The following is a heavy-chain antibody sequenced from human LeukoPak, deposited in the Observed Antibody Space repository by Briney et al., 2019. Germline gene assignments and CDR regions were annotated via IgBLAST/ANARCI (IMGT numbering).Heavy chain of an antibody. D-gene: IGHD2-15*01. J-gene: IGHJ6*02. Sequence: SETLSLTCAVSGGSISSGGYSWSWIRQPPGKGLEWIGYIYHSGSTNYNPSLKSRVTISVDTSKNQFSLKLSSVTAADTAVYYCARGGCSGGSCYRSYYYYYGMDVWGQGTTVTVSS. V-gene: IGHV4-30-2*01. CDR3: ARGGCSGGSCYRSYYYYYGMDV. CDR1: GGSISSGGYS. CDR2: IYHSGST.